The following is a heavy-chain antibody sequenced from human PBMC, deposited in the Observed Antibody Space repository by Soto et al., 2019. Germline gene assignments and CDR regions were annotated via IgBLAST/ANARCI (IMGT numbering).Heavy chain of an antibody. CDR2: MFYSVLT. CDR1: GYSVSSSDYY. D-gene: IGHD2-15*01. CDR3: APLSVSLSGPYGIHV. V-gene: IGHV4-39*01. Sequence: ETLSLTCSVSGYSVSSSDYYWAWIRQPPGKGLEWIGSMFYSVLTYYNPSLKSRVTLSVDTSKNQFSVRLNSVTAADTAVYYCAPLSVSLSGPYGIHVWGQGTTVTSP. J-gene: IGHJ6*02.